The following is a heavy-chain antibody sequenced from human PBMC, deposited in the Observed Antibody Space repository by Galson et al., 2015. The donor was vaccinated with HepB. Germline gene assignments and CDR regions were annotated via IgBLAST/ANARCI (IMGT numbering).Heavy chain of an antibody. CDR2: ITPFFGSE. J-gene: IGHJ4*02. Sequence: SVKVSCKASGGTFSTHTLSWVRQAPGQGLEWMGGITPFFGSENYAQKFQGRVTITADESTSTTYMELRRLRSEDTALYYCTRQHDSSGYYPYWGQGTLVTVSS. D-gene: IGHD3-22*01. CDR1: GGTFSTHT. CDR3: TRQHDSSGYYPY. V-gene: IGHV1-69*13.